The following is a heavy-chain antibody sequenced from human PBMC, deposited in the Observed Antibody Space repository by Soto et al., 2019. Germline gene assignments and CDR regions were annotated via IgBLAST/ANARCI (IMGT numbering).Heavy chain of an antibody. V-gene: IGHV3-30-3*01. Sequence: GGSLRLSCVASGFTFTSYAMHWVRQAPGKGLEWVAVISYDGNNKYYADSVKGRFTISRDNSKDTVYLQMNSLRAEDTGVYFCARDFSMVVVAPAYGGQGTLVTVSS. CDR3: ARDFSMVVVAPAY. CDR1: GFTFTSYA. D-gene: IGHD2-15*01. CDR2: ISYDGNNK. J-gene: IGHJ4*02.